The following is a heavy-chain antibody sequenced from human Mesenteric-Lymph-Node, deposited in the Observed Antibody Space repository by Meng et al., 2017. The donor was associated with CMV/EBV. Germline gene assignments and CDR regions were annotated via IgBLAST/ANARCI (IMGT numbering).Heavy chain of an antibody. CDR2: NYHSGST. CDR1: SSNW. D-gene: IGHD3-10*01. J-gene: IGHJ3*02. Sequence: SSNWWSWVRQPPGKGLEWIGENYHSGSTNYNPSLKSRVTISVDKSKNQFSLKLSSVTAADTAVYYCARSPQLLWFGELLSTDAFDIWGQGTMVTVSS. V-gene: IGHV4-4*02. CDR3: ARSPQLLWFGELLSTDAFDI.